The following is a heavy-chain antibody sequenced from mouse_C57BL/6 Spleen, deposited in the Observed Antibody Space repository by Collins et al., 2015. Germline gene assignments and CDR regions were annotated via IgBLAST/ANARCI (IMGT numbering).Heavy chain of an antibody. CDR1: GYTFTSYW. J-gene: IGHJ1*01. Sequence: QVQLQQSGAELARPGASVKLSCKASGYTFTSYWMQWVKQRPGQGLEWIGAIYPGDGDTRYTQKFKGKATLTADKSSSTAYMQLSSLASEDSAVYYCARLTTAWYFDVWGAGTTVTVSS. CDR3: ARLTTAWYFDV. CDR2: IYPGDGDT. D-gene: IGHD1-2*01. V-gene: IGHV1-87*01.